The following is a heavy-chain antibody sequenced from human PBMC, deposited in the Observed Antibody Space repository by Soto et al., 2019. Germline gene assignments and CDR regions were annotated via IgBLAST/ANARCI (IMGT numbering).Heavy chain of an antibody. D-gene: IGHD5-18*01. CDR2: ISYDGSNK. Sequence: GGSLRLSCAASGFTFSSYAMHWVRQAPGKGLEWVAVISYDGSNKYYADSVKGRFTISRDNSKNTLYLQMNSLRAEDTAVYYCASEGYSYGAFDYWGQGTLVTVSS. V-gene: IGHV3-30-3*01. J-gene: IGHJ4*02. CDR1: GFTFSSYA. CDR3: ASEGYSYGAFDY.